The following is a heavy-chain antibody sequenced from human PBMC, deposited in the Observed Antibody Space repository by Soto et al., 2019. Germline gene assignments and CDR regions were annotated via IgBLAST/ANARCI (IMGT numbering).Heavy chain of an antibody. V-gene: IGHV3-43D*04. J-gene: IGHJ4*02. CDR3: AKSLYYYDSSPLDH. CDR2: TNSDGTDS. CDR1: GFDFEDYA. Sequence: VQLVESGGIGVQTGGSLRLSCAAAGFDFEDYAMHWVRQVPGKGLEWVSLTNSDGTDSYYADSVKGRFTISRDNAKTTLYLQMDRLRPEDTASYFCAKSLYYYDSSPLDHWGQGTLVTVSS. D-gene: IGHD3-22*01.